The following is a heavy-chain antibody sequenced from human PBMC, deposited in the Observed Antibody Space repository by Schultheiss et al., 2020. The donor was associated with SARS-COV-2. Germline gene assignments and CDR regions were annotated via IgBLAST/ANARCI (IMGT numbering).Heavy chain of an antibody. CDR3: AKVSSQYSSSWDYYYYGMDV. J-gene: IGHJ6*02. V-gene: IGHV3-30*18. Sequence: GESLKISCAASGFTFSSYGMHWVRQAPGKGLEWVAVISYDGSNKYYADSVKGRFTISRDNSKNTLYLQMNSLSAEDTAVYYCAKVSSQYSSSWDYYYYGMDVWGQGTTVTVSS. CDR2: ISYDGSNK. D-gene: IGHD6-13*01. CDR1: GFTFSSYG.